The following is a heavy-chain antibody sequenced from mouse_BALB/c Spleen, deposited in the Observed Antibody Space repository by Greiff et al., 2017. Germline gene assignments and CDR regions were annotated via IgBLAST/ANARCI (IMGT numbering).Heavy chain of an antibody. CDR1: GFTFSSYA. Sequence: EVKLVESGGGLVQPGGSRKLSCAASGFTFSSYAMSWVRQTPEKRLEWVATISSGGSYTYYPDSVKGRFTISRDNAKNTLYLQMSSLRSEDTAMYYCARHDDGYYGYWYFDVWGAGTTVTVSS. V-gene: IGHV5-9-3*01. D-gene: IGHD2-3*01. CDR3: ARHDDGYYGYWYFDV. J-gene: IGHJ1*01. CDR2: ISSGGSYT.